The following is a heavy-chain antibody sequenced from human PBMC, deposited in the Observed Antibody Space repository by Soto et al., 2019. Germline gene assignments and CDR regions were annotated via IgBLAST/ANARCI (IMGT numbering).Heavy chain of an antibody. D-gene: IGHD5-12*01. J-gene: IGHJ4*02. CDR2: ISAYNGNR. Sequence: QVQLVQSGAEVKKPGASVKVSCKASGYSFTSYGMIWVRQAPGQGLEWMGWISAYNGNRKDAQKFQGRVTMTTDTSTSTAYMEPRSLRSDGTAVYYCARYLGGFPDYWGQGTLVTVSS. V-gene: IGHV1-18*01. CDR1: GYSFTSYG. CDR3: ARYLGGFPDY.